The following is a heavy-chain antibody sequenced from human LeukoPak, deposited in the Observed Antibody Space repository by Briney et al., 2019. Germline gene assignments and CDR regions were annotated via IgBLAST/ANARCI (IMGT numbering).Heavy chain of an antibody. CDR1: GYTFTGYY. CDR3: ARGRGYSGYDAFDI. V-gene: IGHV1-2*02. D-gene: IGHD5-12*01. CDR2: INPNSGGT. J-gene: IGHJ3*02. Sequence: ASVKVSCKASGYTFTGYYMHWVRQAPGQGLEWMGWINPNSGGTNYAQKFQGRVTMTRDTSISTAYMELSRLRSDDTAVYYCARGRGYSGYDAFDIWGQGTMVTISS.